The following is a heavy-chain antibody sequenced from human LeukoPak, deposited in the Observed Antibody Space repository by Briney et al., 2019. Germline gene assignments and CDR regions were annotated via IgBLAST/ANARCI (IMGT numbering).Heavy chain of an antibody. V-gene: IGHV4-39*01. CDR1: GGSISSSRYY. J-gene: IGHJ4*02. CDR3: ARQGDCSGGSCHYWVY. D-gene: IGHD2-15*01. Sequence: SETLSLTCTVSGGSISSSRYYWGWIRQPPGKGLEWIGSIYYSGSTYYNPSLKSRVTISVDTSKNQFSLKLSSVTAADTAVYYCARQGDCSGGSCHYWVYWGQGTLVTVSS. CDR2: IYYSGST.